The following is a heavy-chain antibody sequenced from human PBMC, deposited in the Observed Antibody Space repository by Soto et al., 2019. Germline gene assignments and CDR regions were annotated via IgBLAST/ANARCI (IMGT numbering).Heavy chain of an antibody. V-gene: IGHV3-21*06. J-gene: IGHJ5*02. CDR1: GLTLNDYS. CDR2: ISRSSSYI. Sequence: ESGGGLVEPGGSLRLSCEASGLTLNDYSMIWVRQAPGKGLEWVSSISRSSSYIYYSDSVKGRFTVSKDKAKNLQYLQMNSLRAEDTALYYCVASSCHSTSCYFSGYFDPWGQGTLVTVSS. CDR3: VASSCHSTSCYFSGYFDP. D-gene: IGHD2-2*01.